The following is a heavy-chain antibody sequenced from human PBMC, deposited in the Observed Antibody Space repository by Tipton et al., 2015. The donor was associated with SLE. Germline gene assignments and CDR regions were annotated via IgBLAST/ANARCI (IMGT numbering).Heavy chain of an antibody. Sequence: SLRLSCTASGFTFSYYNMNWVRQAPGEGLEWVSYISSTGIYIYNADSLKGRLTIPRDNAKNTLYLQMRSLRVEDTGIYYCARAPTISVAGTTEPFGMDVWGPGTRVTVSS. CDR3: ARAPTISVAGTTEPFGMDV. CDR2: ISSTGIYI. D-gene: IGHD6-19*01. V-gene: IGHV3-21*01. CDR1: GFTFSYYN. J-gene: IGHJ6*02.